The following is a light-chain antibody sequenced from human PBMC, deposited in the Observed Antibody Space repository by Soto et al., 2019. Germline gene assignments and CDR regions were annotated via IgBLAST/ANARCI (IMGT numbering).Light chain of an antibody. CDR2: AAS. CDR1: QSVSNNY. V-gene: IGKV3-20*01. J-gene: IGKJ1*01. Sequence: ENVLTQSPGTLSLSPGERATLTCRASQSVSNNYLAWHQQKPGQAPRLLIYAASNRATGIPDRFSGSGSGTDFTLTINRLEPEDFAVYYCQQYGRSPRTFGQGTKVEIK. CDR3: QQYGRSPRT.